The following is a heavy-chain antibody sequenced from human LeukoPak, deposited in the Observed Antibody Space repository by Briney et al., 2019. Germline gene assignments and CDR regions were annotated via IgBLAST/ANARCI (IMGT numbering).Heavy chain of an antibody. CDR1: GGSISSSSYY. CDR3: AHTGVTIFGSGRDY. CDR2: IYYSGST. V-gene: IGHV4-39*01. J-gene: IGHJ4*02. Sequence: SETLSLTCTVSGGSISSSSYYWGWIRQPPGKGLEWIGGIYYSGSTYYNPSLKSRVTISVDTSKNQFSLKLSSVTAADTAVYYCAHTGVTIFGSGRDYWGQGTLVTVSS. D-gene: IGHD3-3*01.